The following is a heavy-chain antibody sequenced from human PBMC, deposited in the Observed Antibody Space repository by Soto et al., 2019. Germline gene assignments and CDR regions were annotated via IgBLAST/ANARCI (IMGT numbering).Heavy chain of an antibody. Sequence: EVPLLESGGGLVQPGESLRLSCAASGFTFSSYAMRWVRQAPVKGLEWVSAISGSGGSTYYADSVKGRFTISRDNSKNTLYLQMNSLRAEDTAVYYCARRGSGSYYDYWGQGTLVTVSS. D-gene: IGHD1-26*01. CDR1: GFTFSSYA. CDR2: ISGSGGST. J-gene: IGHJ4*02. CDR3: ARRGSGSYYDY. V-gene: IGHV3-23*01.